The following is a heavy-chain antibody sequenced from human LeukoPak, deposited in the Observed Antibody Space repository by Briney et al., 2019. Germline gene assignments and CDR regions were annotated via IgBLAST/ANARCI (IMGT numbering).Heavy chain of an antibody. J-gene: IGHJ4*02. CDR2: ISSSSSYI. CDR3: AREGNYDSSGPHY. CDR1: GFTLSSYS. V-gene: IGHV3-21*01. D-gene: IGHD3-22*01. Sequence: AGGSLRLSCAASGFTLSSYSMNWVRQAPGKGLEWVSSISSSSSYIYYADSVKGRFTISRDNAKNSLYLQMNSLRAEDTAVYYCAREGNYDSSGPHYWGQGTLVTVSS.